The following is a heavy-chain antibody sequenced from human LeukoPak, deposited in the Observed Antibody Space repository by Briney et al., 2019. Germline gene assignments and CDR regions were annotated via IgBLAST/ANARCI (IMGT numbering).Heavy chain of an antibody. V-gene: IGHV3-23*01. CDR2: ISGRGGST. Sequence: GGSLRLSCAASGFTFSSYAMSWVRQAPGKGLEWVSAISGRGGSTYYADSVKGRFTISRDNSKNTLYLQMNSLRAEDTAVYYCAKPLTLWFGEADDYWGQGTLVTVSS. CDR1: GFTFSSYA. D-gene: IGHD3-10*01. CDR3: AKPLTLWFGEADDY. J-gene: IGHJ4*02.